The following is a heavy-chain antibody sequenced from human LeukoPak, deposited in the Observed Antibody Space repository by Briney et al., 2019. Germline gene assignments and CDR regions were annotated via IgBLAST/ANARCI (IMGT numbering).Heavy chain of an antibody. CDR2: MYYTGST. J-gene: IGHJ4*02. CDR1: GGSISSYY. CDR3: AREVVAAAGTVDY. V-gene: IGHV4-59*12. D-gene: IGHD6-13*01. Sequence: SETLSLTCTVSGGSISSYYWSWIRQPPGKGLEWIGYMYYTGSTNYNPSLKSRVTISVDTSKNQFSLKLSSVTAADTAVYYCAREVVAAAGTVDYWGQGILVTVSS.